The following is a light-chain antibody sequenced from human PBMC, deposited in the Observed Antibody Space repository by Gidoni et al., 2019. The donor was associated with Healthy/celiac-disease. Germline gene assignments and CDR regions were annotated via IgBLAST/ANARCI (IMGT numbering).Light chain of an antibody. CDR2: DAS. CDR1: QSVSSY. CDR3: QQRSNWTPLT. V-gene: IGKV3-11*01. Sequence: DIVLTQSPATLSLSPGERATLSCRASQSVSSYLAWYQQKPGQAPRLLIYDASNRATGIPARFSGSGSGTDFTLTISSIEPEDFAVYYCQQRSNWTPLTFGGGTKVEIK. J-gene: IGKJ4*01.